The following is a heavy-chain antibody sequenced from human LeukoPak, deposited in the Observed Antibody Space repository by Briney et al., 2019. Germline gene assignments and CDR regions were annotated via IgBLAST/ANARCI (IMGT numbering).Heavy chain of an antibody. J-gene: IGHJ6*03. CDR2: ISYDGSNK. Sequence: GGSLRLSCAASGFTFSSYAMHWVRQAPGKGLEWVAVISYDGSNKYYADSVKGRFTISRDNSKNTLYLQMNSLRAEDTAVYYCARERITIFGVAPMDVWGKGTTVTVSS. V-gene: IGHV3-30-3*01. CDR3: ARERITIFGVAPMDV. CDR1: GFTFSSYA. D-gene: IGHD3-3*01.